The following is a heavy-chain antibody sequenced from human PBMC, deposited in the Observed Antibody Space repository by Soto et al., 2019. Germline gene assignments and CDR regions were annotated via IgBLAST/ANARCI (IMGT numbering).Heavy chain of an antibody. J-gene: IGHJ4*02. CDR1: GLTCSSYA. V-gene: IGHV3-23*01. D-gene: IGHD2-21*02. Sequence: PVGSLRHSCAASGLTCSSYAMSWVRQATGKGLEWVSAISGSGGSTYYADSVKGRFTISRDNSKNTLYLQMNSLRAEDTAVYYCAKDLSSRLYYFDYWGQGTLLTVLL. CDR3: AKDLSSRLYYFDY. CDR2: ISGSGGST.